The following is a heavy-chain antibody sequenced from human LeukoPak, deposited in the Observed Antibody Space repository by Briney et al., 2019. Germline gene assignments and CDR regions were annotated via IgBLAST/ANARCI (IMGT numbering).Heavy chain of an antibody. CDR2: INHSGST. D-gene: IGHD6-19*01. V-gene: IGHV4-34*01. CDR3: ARGSSGWTDFDY. CDR1: GGSFSGYY. J-gene: IGHJ4*02. Sequence: SETLSLTCAVYGGSFSGYYWSWIRQPPGKGLERIGEINHSGSTNYNPSLKSRVTISVDTSKNQFSLELSSVTAADTAVYYCARGSSGWTDFDYWGQGTLVTVSS.